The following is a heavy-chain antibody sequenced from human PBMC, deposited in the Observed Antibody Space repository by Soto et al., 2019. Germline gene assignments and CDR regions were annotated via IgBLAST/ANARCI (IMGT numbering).Heavy chain of an antibody. D-gene: IGHD3-10*01. CDR2: ISTSSSYI. J-gene: IGHJ6*02. Sequence: PGGSLRLSGAAAGFTFSSYSMNRVRQAPGKGLQWVSSISTSSSYIYYADSVKGRFTISSDNAKNSLHQQMNSLRAEDTAVYYCVRDSLRITMVRGRHGMDVWGLGTTVTVSS. V-gene: IGHV3-21*01. CDR1: GFTFSSYS. CDR3: VRDSLRITMVRGRHGMDV.